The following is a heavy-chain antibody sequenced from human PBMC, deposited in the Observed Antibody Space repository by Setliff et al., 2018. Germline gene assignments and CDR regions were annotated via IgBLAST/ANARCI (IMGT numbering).Heavy chain of an antibody. CDR2: IFSNDEK. Sequence: SGPTLVNPTAPLTLTYIVSGFSLSNRRMGVSWIRQPPGKALEWLAHIFSNDEKSYNTSLKTRLTISKDTSKSQVVLTLTNVDPVDTATYYCARIPEDSAILPAGSPYYYYYMDVWGKGTTVTVSS. J-gene: IGHJ6*03. V-gene: IGHV2-26*01. CDR1: GFSLSNRRMG. CDR3: ARIPEDSAILPAGSPYYYYYMDV. D-gene: IGHD2-2*01.